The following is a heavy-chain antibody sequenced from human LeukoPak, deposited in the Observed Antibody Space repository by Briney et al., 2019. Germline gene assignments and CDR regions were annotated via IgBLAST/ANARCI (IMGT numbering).Heavy chain of an antibody. V-gene: IGHV4-61*02. CDR1: GGSTSSGSYY. CDR2: IYTSGST. J-gene: IGHJ4*02. D-gene: IGHD3-10*01. CDR3: ARLLWCGEFPIFDY. Sequence: SETLSLTCTVSGGSTSSGSYYWSWIRQPAGKGLDWIARIYTSGSTHYNPSLKSRVTISVDTSKNQFSLKLSSVTAADTAVYYCARLLWCGEFPIFDYWGQGTLVTVSS.